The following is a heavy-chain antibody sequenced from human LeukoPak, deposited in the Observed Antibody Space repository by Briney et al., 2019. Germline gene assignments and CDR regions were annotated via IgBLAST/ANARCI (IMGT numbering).Heavy chain of an antibody. J-gene: IGHJ4*02. Sequence: SETLSLTCAVYGGSFSGYYWSWIRQPPGKGLEWIGEINHSGSTNYNPSLKSRVTISVDTSKNQFSLKLSSVTAADTAVYYCARERPYYDYVWGSPMTDYWGQGTLVTVSS. V-gene: IGHV4-34*01. CDR1: GGSFSGYY. D-gene: IGHD3-16*01. CDR2: INHSGST. CDR3: ARERPYYDYVWGSPMTDY.